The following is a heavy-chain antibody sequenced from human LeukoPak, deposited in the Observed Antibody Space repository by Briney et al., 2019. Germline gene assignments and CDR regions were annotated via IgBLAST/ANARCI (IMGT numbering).Heavy chain of an antibody. CDR1: RGTFSSYA. Sequence: SVKVSCKASRGTFSSYAISWVRQAPGQGLEWMGGIIPIFGTANYAQKFQGRVTITTDKSTSTAYMELSSLRSEDTAVYYCARGHGGNHFWFDPWGQGTLVTVSS. CDR3: ARGHGGNHFWFDP. V-gene: IGHV1-69*05. J-gene: IGHJ5*02. D-gene: IGHD4-23*01. CDR2: IIPIFGTA.